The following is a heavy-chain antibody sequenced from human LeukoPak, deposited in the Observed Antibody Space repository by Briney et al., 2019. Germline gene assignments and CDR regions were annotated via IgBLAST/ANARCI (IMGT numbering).Heavy chain of an antibody. V-gene: IGHV4-34*10. CDR1: GGSFSRYS. CDR2: SNHSGSS. D-gene: IGHD3-22*01. J-gene: IGHJ4*02. CDR3: ARMAYYYDSDGYSQLDY. Sequence: KTSETLSLTCAVYGGSFSRYSWSWVRQPPGKGLEWIGESNHSGSSRYSPSLKSRVTMSLDTSKNQFSLRLSSVTAADTAVYYCARMAYYYDSDGYSQLDYWGQGTLVTVSS.